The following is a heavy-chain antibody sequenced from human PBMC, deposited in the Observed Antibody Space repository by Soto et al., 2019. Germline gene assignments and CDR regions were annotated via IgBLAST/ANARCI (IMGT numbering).Heavy chain of an antibody. CDR2: IIPIFGTA. J-gene: IGHJ6*02. V-gene: IGHV1-69*13. D-gene: IGHD6-19*01. CDR3: ARGARSGWYSGLIDFRNGVARAEGYYYGMDV. Sequence: GASVKVSCKASGGTFSSYAISWVRQAPGQGLEWMGGIIPIFGTANYAQKFQGRVTITADESTSTAYMELSGLRSEDTAVYYCARGARSGWYSGLIDFRNGVARAEGYYYGMDVWGQGTTVTVSS. CDR1: GGTFSSYA.